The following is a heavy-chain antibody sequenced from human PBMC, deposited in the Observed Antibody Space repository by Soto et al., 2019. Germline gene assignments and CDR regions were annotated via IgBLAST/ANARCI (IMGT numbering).Heavy chain of an antibody. D-gene: IGHD3-22*01. Sequence: SVKVSCKASGGTFSSYAISWVRQAPGQGLEWMGGIIPIFGTADYAQKFQGRVTITADKSTSTAYMELSSLRSEDTAVYYCARYTDYYDSSGYLDYWGQGTLVTAPQ. CDR3: ARYTDYYDSSGYLDY. CDR1: GGTFSSYA. CDR2: IIPIFGTA. V-gene: IGHV1-69*06. J-gene: IGHJ4*02.